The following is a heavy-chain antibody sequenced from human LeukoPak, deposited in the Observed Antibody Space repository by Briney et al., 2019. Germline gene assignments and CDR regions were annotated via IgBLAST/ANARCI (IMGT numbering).Heavy chain of an antibody. D-gene: IGHD3-3*01. J-gene: IGHJ6*02. V-gene: IGHV4-59*01. CDR1: GGSISSYY. Sequence: SETLSLTCTVSGGSISSYYWSWIRQPPGKGLEWIGYIYYSGSTNYNPSLKSRVTISVGTSKNQFSLKLSSVTAADTAVYYCARGGAFWSGYYYYYGMDVWGQGTTVTVSS. CDR3: ARGGAFWSGYYYYYGMDV. CDR2: IYYSGST.